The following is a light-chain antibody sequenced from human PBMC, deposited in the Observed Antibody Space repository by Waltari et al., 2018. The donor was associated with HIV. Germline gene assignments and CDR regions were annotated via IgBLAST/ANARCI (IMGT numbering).Light chain of an antibody. CDR2: KDS. V-gene: IGLV3-25*03. CDR3: QSPDSSGTYVG. CDR1: ALSKQY. Sequence: SYELTQPPSVSVSPGQTARITCSGDALSKQYAYWYQQKPGQAPMLVIYKDSERPSGIPERFSGSSSWTTFTLTISGVQAEDEADYYCQSPDSSGTYVGFGGGTKLTVL. J-gene: IGLJ2*01.